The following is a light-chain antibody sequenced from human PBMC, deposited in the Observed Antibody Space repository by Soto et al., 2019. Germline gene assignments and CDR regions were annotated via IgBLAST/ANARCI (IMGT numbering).Light chain of an antibody. J-gene: IGLJ3*02. CDR2: DTN. CDR1: TGAVTSSHY. V-gene: IGLV7-46*01. Sequence: QAVVTQEPSVTVSPGGTVTLTCGSSTGAVTSSHYPYWFQQKPGQAPRTLIYDTNNKHSWTPGRFSGSLLGGKAALTLSGARPEDEDVYFCLLSYDNWVFGGGTKLTVL. CDR3: LLSYDNWV.